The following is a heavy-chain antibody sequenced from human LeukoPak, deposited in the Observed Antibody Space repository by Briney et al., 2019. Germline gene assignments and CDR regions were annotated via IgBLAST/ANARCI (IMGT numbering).Heavy chain of an antibody. CDR3: AKDHSNPHYYDSSGYLDF. CDR2: IRYDESNK. D-gene: IGHD3-22*01. Sequence: AGGSLRLSCAASGFTFSSYGMHWVRQAPGKGLEWVAFIRYDESNKYFADSVKGRFTISRDNSKNTLYLQMNSLRAEDTAVYYCAKDHSNPHYYDSSGYLDFWGQGTLVTVSS. V-gene: IGHV3-30*02. CDR1: GFTFSSYG. J-gene: IGHJ4*02.